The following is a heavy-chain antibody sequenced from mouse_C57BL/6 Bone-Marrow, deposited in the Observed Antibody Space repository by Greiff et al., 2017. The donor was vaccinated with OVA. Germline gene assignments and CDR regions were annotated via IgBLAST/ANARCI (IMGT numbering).Heavy chain of an antibody. Sequence: VQLQQSGPELVKPGASVKISCKASGYTFTDYYMNWVKQSHGKSLEWIGDINPNNGGTSYNQKFKGKATLTVDKSSSTAYMELRSLTSEDSAVYYCARTRYGNYFDYWGQGTTLTVSS. CDR2: INPNNGGT. D-gene: IGHD1-1*01. J-gene: IGHJ2*01. CDR3: ARTRYGNYFDY. CDR1: GYTFTDYY. V-gene: IGHV1-26*01.